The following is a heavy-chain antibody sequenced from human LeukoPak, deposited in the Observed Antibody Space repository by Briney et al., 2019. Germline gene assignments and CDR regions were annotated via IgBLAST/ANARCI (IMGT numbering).Heavy chain of an antibody. CDR1: GFSFSSTS. CDR2: ISSSSIYI. V-gene: IGHV3-21*01. CDR3: ARGYCTDGVCSVYYYYYMDV. D-gene: IGHD2-8*01. J-gene: IGHJ6*03. Sequence: GGSLRLSCAASGFSFSSTSMNWVRQAPGKGLEWVSSISSSSIYIYYADSVKGRFTISRDNAKNSLYLQMNSLRAEDTAVYYCARGYCTDGVCSVYYYYYMDVWGKGTTVTVSS.